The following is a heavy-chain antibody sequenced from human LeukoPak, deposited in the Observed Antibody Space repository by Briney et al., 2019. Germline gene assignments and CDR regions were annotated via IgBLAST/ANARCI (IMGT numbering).Heavy chain of an antibody. CDR3: AKSDSRTITMIVVVITGFDY. J-gene: IGHJ4*02. CDR2: ISGSGGST. CDR1: GFTFSSYA. V-gene: IGHV3-23*01. D-gene: IGHD3-22*01. Sequence: PGGSLRLSCAASGFTFSSYAMSWVRQAPGKGLEWVSAISGSGGSTYYADSVKGRFTISRDNPKNTLYLQMNSLRAEDTAVYYCAKSDSRTITMIVVVITGFDYWGQGTLVTVSS.